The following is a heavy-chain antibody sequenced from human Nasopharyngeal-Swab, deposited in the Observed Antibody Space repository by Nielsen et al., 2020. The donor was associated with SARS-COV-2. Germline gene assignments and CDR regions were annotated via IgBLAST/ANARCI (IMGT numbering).Heavy chain of an antibody. CDR2: IYYSGST. Sequence: WIRQPPGKGLEWIGYIYYSGSTYYNPSLKGRVTISVDTSKNQFSLKLSSVTAADTAVYYCARDREYFQHWGQGTLVTVSS. J-gene: IGHJ1*01. V-gene: IGHV4-31*02. CDR3: ARDREYFQH.